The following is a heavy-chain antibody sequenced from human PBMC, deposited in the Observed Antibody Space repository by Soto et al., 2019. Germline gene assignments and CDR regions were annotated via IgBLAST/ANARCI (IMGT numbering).Heavy chain of an antibody. J-gene: IGHJ6*03. D-gene: IGHD3-16*01. CDR3: ARGGGKDYYYYYMDV. CDR2: IIPILGIA. Sequence: ASVKVSCKASGGTFSSYTISWVRQAPGQGLEWMGRIIPILGIANYAQKFQGRVTITADKSTSTAYMELSSLRSEDTAVYYCARGGGKDYYYYYMDVWGKGTTVTVSS. V-gene: IGHV1-69*02. CDR1: GGTFSSYT.